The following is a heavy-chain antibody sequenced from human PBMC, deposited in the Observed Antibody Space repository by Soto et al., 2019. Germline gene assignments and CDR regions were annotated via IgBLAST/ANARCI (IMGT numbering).Heavy chain of an antibody. J-gene: IGHJ5*02. Sequence: GGSLRLSCAASGFTFSSYAMHWVRQAPGKGLEWVAVISYDGSNKYYADSVKGRFTISRDNSKNKLYLRMNSLRSEDTAVYFCSRAEGHDYGGNMHHWGQGTLVTVSS. D-gene: IGHD4-17*01. CDR1: GFTFSSYA. CDR3: SRAEGHDYGGNMHH. CDR2: ISYDGSNK. V-gene: IGHV3-30-3*01.